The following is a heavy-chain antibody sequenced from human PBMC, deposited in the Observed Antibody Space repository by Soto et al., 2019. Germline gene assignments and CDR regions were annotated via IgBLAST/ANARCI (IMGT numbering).Heavy chain of an antibody. V-gene: IGHV4-34*01. CDR1: GGSFSGYY. CDR3: ARGSGSGDVVVVAATIRYFDY. D-gene: IGHD2-15*01. Sequence: QVQLQQWGAGLLKPSETLSLTCAVYGGSFSGYYWSWIRQPPGKGLEWIGEINHSGSTNYNPSLKSRVTISVDTSKNQFSLKLSSVTAADTAVYYCARGSGSGDVVVVAATIRYFDYWGQGTLVTVSS. J-gene: IGHJ4*02. CDR2: INHSGST.